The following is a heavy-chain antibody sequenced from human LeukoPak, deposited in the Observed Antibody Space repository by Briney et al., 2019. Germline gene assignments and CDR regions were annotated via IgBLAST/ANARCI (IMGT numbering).Heavy chain of an antibody. Sequence: GESLKISCKGSGYSFTSYWIGWVRQMPGKGLEWMGIIYPGDPDTRYSPSFQGQVTISADKSISTAYLQWSSLKASDTAMYYCARHGYYSDSSDYISPAYYFDYWGQGTLVTVSS. D-gene: IGHD3-22*01. J-gene: IGHJ4*02. CDR2: IYPGDPDT. CDR3: ARHGYYSDSSDYISPAYYFDY. V-gene: IGHV5-51*01. CDR1: GYSFTSYW.